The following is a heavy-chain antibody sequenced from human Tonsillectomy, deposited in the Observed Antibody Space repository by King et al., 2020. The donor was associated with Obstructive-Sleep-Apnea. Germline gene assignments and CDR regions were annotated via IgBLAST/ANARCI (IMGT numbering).Heavy chain of an antibody. CDR2: IKCKTDGGPT. CDR3: NTQASVLQYFNWFRYYFDY. D-gene: IGHD3-9*01. V-gene: IGHV3-15*01. CDR1: GFTCSNAW. J-gene: IGHJ4*02. Sequence: VQLVESGGGLVKPGGSFSLSCVASGFTCSNAWMSWVRKAPGKGLVWVGRIKCKTDGGPTDYAAPVKGRFTISRDDSKITLDLQMDSLQTEAAAVYYCNTQASVLQYFNWFRYYFDYWGQETLVTVS.